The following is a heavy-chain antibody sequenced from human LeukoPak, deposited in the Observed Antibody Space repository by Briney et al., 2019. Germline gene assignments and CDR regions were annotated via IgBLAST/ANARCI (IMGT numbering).Heavy chain of an antibody. CDR1: GFTVSSNY. CDR3: ARNRGWQQFDY. D-gene: IGHD5-24*01. CDR2: INKDGTEK. V-gene: IGHV3-7*01. Sequence: PGGSLRLSCAASGFTVSSNYMSWVRQAPGKGLEWVANINKDGTEKNYLESVKGRFTISRDNAKNSLYLQMNNLRAEDTAVYYCARNRGWQQFDYWGQGTLVTVSS. J-gene: IGHJ4*02.